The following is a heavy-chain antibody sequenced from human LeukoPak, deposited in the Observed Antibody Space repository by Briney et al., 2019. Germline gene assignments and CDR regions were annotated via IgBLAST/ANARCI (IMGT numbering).Heavy chain of an antibody. CDR3: ARGTYGDY. D-gene: IGHD4-17*01. Sequence: GGSLRLSCAASGFTFDDYAMHWVRQAPGKGLEWVSGISWNSGSIGYADSVKGRFTISRDNAKNSLYLQMNSLRAEDTAVYYCARGTYGDYQGQGTLVTVSS. CDR2: ISWNSGSI. CDR1: GFTFDDYA. J-gene: IGHJ4*02. V-gene: IGHV3-9*01.